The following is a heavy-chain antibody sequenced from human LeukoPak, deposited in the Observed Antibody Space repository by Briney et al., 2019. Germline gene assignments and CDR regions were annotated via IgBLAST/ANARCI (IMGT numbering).Heavy chain of an antibody. J-gene: IGHJ4*02. CDR2: IEQDGSEK. D-gene: IGHD5-12*01. CDR1: GFSFTTSW. V-gene: IGHV3-7*01. Sequence: GGSLRLSCAASGFSFTTSWMSWVRQAPGKGLEWVASIEQDGSEKYYVDSVKGRFTISRDNAKNSLFLQMNRLRAEDPAVYYCAKGHPSLAPGGQGALVTVSS. CDR3: AKGHPSLAP.